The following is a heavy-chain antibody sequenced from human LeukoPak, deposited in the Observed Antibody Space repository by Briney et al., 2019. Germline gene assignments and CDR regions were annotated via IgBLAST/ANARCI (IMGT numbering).Heavy chain of an antibody. D-gene: IGHD3-22*01. V-gene: IGHV4-59*01. CDR2: IYYSGST. Sequence: SETLSLTCTVSGGSISSYYWSWLRQPPGKGLEWIGDIYYSGSTNYNPSLKSRVAISVDTSKNQFSLKLSSVTAADTAVYYCARGGPLADSSGYWGYWGQGTLVTVSS. CDR3: ARGGPLADSSGYWGY. CDR1: GGSISSYY. J-gene: IGHJ4*02.